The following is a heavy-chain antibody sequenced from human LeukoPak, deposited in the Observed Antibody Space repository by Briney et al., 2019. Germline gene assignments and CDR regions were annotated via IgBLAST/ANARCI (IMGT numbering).Heavy chain of an antibody. CDR2: IIPIFGTA. V-gene: IGHV1-69*06. CDR3: ARGRIRGAMVTAAIDY. CDR1: GGTFSSYA. Sequence: SVKVSCKASGGTFSSYAISWVRQAPGQGLEWMGGIIPIFGTANYAQKFQGRVTITADRSTSTAYMELSSLRSEDTAVYYCARGRIRGAMVTAAIDYWGQGTLVTVSS. J-gene: IGHJ4*02. D-gene: IGHD5-18*01.